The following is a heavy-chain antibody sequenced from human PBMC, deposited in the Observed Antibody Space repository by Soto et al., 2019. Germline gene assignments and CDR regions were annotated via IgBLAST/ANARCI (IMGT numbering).Heavy chain of an antibody. Sequence: VQLVESGGGLVQPGGSLRLSCAASGFTVSSNYMSWVRQAPGKGLEWVSVIYSGGSTYYADSVKGRFTISRHNSKNTLYLQMNSLRAEDTAVYYCASHCSGGSCYSSVRYYYMDVWGKGTTVTVSS. D-gene: IGHD2-15*01. CDR1: GFTVSSNY. CDR2: IYSGGST. J-gene: IGHJ6*03. CDR3: ASHCSGGSCYSSVRYYYMDV. V-gene: IGHV3-53*04.